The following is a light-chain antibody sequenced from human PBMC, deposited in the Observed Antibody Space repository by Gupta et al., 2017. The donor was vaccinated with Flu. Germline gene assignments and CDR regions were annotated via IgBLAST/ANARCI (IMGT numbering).Light chain of an antibody. V-gene: IGKV3-15*01. CDR1: QSVSSN. CDR2: GAS. J-gene: IGKJ2*01. Sequence: PGERATLSCRASQSVSSNLAWYQQKPGQAPRLLIYGASTRATGIPARFSGSGSGTECTLTISSLQSEDFAVYYCQQYNNWYTFGQGTKLEIK. CDR3: QQYNNWYT.